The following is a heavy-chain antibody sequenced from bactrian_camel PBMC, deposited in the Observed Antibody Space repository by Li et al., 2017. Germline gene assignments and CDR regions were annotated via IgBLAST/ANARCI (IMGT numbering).Heavy chain of an antibody. J-gene: IGHJ4*01. Sequence: HVQLVESGGGSVEAGGSLRLSCVVSGYTYSDGYCLGWFRQAPDKGREGVAQMYSGESSIYYLDSVKGRFTISQDSARNTVYLQMNNLQPEDTTTYYCAEGRGSRGEHCYSLNYWGQGTQVTVS. CDR3: AEGRGSRGEHCYSLNY. CDR1: GYTYSDGYC. CDR2: MYSGESSI. D-gene: IGHD6*01. V-gene: IGHV3S1*01.